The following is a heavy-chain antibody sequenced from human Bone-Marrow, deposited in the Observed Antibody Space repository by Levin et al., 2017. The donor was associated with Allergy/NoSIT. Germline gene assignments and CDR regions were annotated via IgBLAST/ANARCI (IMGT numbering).Heavy chain of an antibody. V-gene: IGHV4-59*08. D-gene: IGHD5-18*01. Sequence: NTSETLSLTCTVSGGSISSYYWSWIRQPPGKGLEWIGYIYYSGSTNYNPSLKSRVTISVDTSKNQFSLKLSSVTAADTAVYYCARRRGYSFDYWGQGTLVTVSS. CDR3: ARRRGYSFDY. J-gene: IGHJ4*02. CDR2: IYYSGST. CDR1: GGSISSYY.